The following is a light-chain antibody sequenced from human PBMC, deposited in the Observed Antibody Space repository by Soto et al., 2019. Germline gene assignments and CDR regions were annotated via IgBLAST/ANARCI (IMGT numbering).Light chain of an antibody. CDR1: SSNIGAGYD. J-gene: IGLJ1*01. CDR2: GNS. CDR3: QSSDSSLSGYV. Sequence: QPVLTQPPSVSGAPGQRVTISCTGSSSNIGAGYDVHWYQQLPGTAPKLLIYGNSNRPSGVPYRFSGSKSGTSASLAITGLQAEEEAAYYCQSSDSSLSGYVFGTGTKLTVL. V-gene: IGLV1-40*01.